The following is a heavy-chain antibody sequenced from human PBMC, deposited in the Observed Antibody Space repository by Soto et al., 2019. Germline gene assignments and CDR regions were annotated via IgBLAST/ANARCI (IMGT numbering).Heavy chain of an antibody. V-gene: IGHV1-2*02. CDR2: IGPESSAT. Sequence: ASVKVSCKTSGYTFTGHYIHWVRQAPQQGPEWVGEIGPESSATRYAQKFRGRVTMTMDTSITTVYMELKNLSPDDTAVYYCGRGRSGQIVVFYWGQGTPVTVSS. D-gene: IGHD1-26*01. CDR3: GRGRSGQIVVFY. CDR1: GYTFTGHY. J-gene: IGHJ4*02.